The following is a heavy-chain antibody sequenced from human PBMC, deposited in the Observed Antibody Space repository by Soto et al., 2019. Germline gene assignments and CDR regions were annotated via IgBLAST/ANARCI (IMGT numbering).Heavy chain of an antibody. Sequence: SETMSVTCAVYGGSFSGYDWSWIRQPPGKGLEWIGEINHSGSTNYNPSLKSRVTISVDTSKNQFSLKLSSVTAADTAVYYCARERGVLLWFGELNWFDPWGQGTLVTVSS. CDR2: INHSGST. D-gene: IGHD3-10*01. J-gene: IGHJ5*02. CDR1: GGSFSGYD. CDR3: ARERGVLLWFGELNWFDP. V-gene: IGHV4-34*01.